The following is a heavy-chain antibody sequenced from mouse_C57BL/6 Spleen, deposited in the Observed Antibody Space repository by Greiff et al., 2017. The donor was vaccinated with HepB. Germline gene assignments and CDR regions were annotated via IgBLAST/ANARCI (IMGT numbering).Heavy chain of an antibody. CDR2: ISSGGSYT. CDR1: GFTFSSYG. D-gene: IGHD1-1*01. V-gene: IGHV5-6*01. J-gene: IGHJ1*03. Sequence: VQLKESGGDLVKPGGSLKLSCAASGFTFSSYGMSWVRQTPDKRLEWVATISSGGSYTYYPDSVKGRFTISRDNAKNTLYLQMSSLKSEDTAMYYCARQGGYYGSSWYFDVWGTGTTVTVSS. CDR3: ARQGGYYGSSWYFDV.